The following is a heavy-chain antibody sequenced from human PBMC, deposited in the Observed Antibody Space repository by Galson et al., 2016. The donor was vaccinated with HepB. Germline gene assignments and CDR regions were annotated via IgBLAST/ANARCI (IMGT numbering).Heavy chain of an antibody. V-gene: IGHV3-48*02. D-gene: IGHD4-23*01. CDR1: EFAFRRHS. CDR3: ARVAQFGGNSCDV. Sequence: SLRLSCAASEFAFRRHSMVWIRQAPGKGLEWLSYISGSGTSIYYAASVKGRCTISRDNAKNSLSLQMNSLRDDDTAVYYCARVAQFGGNSCDVWGQGTLVTVSS. J-gene: IGHJ4*02. CDR2: ISGSGTSI.